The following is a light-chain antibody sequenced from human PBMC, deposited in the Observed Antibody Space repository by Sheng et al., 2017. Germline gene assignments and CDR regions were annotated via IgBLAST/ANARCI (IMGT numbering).Light chain of an antibody. CDR1: QSVLYSPNNKNY. CDR3: QQYDTFPLT. Sequence: DIVMTQSPDSLAVSLGERASINCKSSQSVLYSPNNKNYFAWYQQKPGKAPKLLIYAASSLQSGVPSRFSGSGSGTDFTLTISSLQPEDFATYYCQQYDTFPLTFGGGTKVEIK. CDR2: AAS. V-gene: IGKV4-1*01. J-gene: IGKJ4*01.